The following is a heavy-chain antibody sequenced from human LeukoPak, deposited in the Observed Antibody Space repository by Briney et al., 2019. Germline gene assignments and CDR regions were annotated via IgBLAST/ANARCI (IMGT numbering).Heavy chain of an antibody. J-gene: IGHJ4*02. V-gene: IGHV1-58*01. CDR2: IVVGSGNT. CDR3: AADRAGSYMRFVY. D-gene: IGHD3-10*01. CDR1: GFTFTSSV. Sequence: SVKVSCKASGFTFTSSVVQWVRQARAQRLERIGWIVVGSGNTNDAQKFKERVTITRDMSTSTAYMELSSLRFEDTAVYYCAADRAGSYMRFVYWGQGTPVSVSS.